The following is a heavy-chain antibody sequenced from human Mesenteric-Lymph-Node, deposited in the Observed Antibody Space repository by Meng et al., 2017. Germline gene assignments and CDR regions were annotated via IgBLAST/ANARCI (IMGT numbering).Heavy chain of an antibody. Sequence: GESLKISCAASGITVSDNYMGWVRQAPGKGLEWISDIYSGGSMFYADSVKGRFTISRDNSVNTVSLQMNSLRAGDTAVYYCARGVHYYGMDVWGQGTTVTGSS. J-gene: IGHJ6*02. CDR3: ARGVHYYGMDV. CDR2: IYSGGSM. V-gene: IGHV3-66*01. CDR1: GITVSDNY.